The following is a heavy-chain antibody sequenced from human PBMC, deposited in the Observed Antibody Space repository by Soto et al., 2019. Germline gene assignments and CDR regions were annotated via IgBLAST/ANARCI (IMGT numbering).Heavy chain of an antibody. D-gene: IGHD2-15*01. J-gene: IGHJ5*02. CDR2: INHSGST. V-gene: IGHV4-34*01. CDR1: GGSFSGYY. CDR3: ARGRHGVVVVARWFWFDP. Sequence: SETLSLTCAVYGGSFSGYYWSWIRQPPGKGLEWIGEINHSGSTNYNPSLKSRVTISVDTSKNQFSLKLSSVTAADTAVYYCARGRHGVVVVARWFWFDPWGQGTLVTVSS.